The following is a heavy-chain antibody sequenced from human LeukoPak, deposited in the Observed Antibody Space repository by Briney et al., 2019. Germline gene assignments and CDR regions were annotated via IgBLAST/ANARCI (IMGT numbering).Heavy chain of an antibody. CDR2: IKQDGSEK. J-gene: IGHJ4*02. V-gene: IGHV3-7*01. CDR1: GFTFSSYW. Sequence: GGSLRLSCAASGFTFSSYWMSLVRQAPGKGLEWVANIKQDGSEKYYVDSVKGRFTISRDNAKNSLYLQMNSLRAEDTAVYYCARDGFYDYVWGSYRYTFDYWGQGTLVTVSS. D-gene: IGHD3-16*02. CDR3: ARDGFYDYVWGSYRYTFDY.